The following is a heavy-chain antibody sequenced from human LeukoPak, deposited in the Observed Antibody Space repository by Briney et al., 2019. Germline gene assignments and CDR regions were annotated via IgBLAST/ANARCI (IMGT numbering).Heavy chain of an antibody. CDR2: IIPIFGTA. CDR3: ARAPPYDYVWGSYRYDFDY. J-gene: IGHJ4*02. CDR1: GGTFSSYA. Sequence: SVKVSCKASGGTFSSYAISWVRQAPGQGLEWMGGIIPIFGTANYAQKFQGRVTITADKSTSTAYMELSSLRSEDTAVYYCARAPPYDYVWGSYRYDFDYWGQGTLVTVSS. D-gene: IGHD3-16*02. V-gene: IGHV1-69*06.